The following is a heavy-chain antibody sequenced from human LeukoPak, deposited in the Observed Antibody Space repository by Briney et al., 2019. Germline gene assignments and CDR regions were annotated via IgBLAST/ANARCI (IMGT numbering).Heavy chain of an antibody. D-gene: IGHD2-21*01. V-gene: IGHV3-74*01. CDR1: GFTFSGYW. CDR2: INSDGSST. Sequence: GGSLRLSCAASGFTFSGYWMHWVRQAPGKGLVWVSRINSDGSSTSYADSVKGRFTISRDNAKNTLYLQMNSLRAEDTAVYYCARVRSDSRFDPWGQGTLVTVSS. J-gene: IGHJ5*02. CDR3: ARVRSDSRFDP.